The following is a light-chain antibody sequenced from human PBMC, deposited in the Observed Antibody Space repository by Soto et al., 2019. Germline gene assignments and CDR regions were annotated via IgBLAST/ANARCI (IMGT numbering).Light chain of an antibody. CDR2: SNN. Sequence: QSVLTQPPSASGTPGQRVTISCSGSSSNIGSNTVNWYQQLPGTAPKLLMYSNNQRPSGVPDRFSGSKSGTSASLAISGLQSEDEADYYCAAWDDSLNGHVVFGGGTKVTV. V-gene: IGLV1-44*01. CDR3: AAWDDSLNGHVV. CDR1: SSNIGSNT. J-gene: IGLJ2*01.